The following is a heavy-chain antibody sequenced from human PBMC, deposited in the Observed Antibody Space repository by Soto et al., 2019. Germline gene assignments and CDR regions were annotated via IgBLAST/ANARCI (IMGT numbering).Heavy chain of an antibody. CDR2: IYIRGTT. CDR3: SRDAATARLAYFDY. D-gene: IGHD6-25*01. V-gene: IGHV4-4*07. Sequence: PSETLSLTCSVSGASIRSYFWSWVRQPAGQGLEWIGHIYIRGTTSYNPSLEGRVTLSLDTSKNQVSLVVTSVTAADTAVYYCSRDAATARLAYFDYWGQGTLVTVSS. CDR1: GASIRSYF. J-gene: IGHJ4*02.